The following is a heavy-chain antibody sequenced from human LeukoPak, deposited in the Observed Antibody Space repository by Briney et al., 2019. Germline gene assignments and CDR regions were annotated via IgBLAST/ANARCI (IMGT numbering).Heavy chain of an antibody. Sequence: PSETLSLTCTVSGGSISSSSYYWGWIRQPPGKGLEWIGSIYYSGSTYYNPSLKSRVTISVDTSKNQFSLKLSSVTAADTAVYYCASQPCSSTSCYLRGFYYYYYMDVWGKGTTVTVSS. V-gene: IGHV4-39*01. CDR1: GGSISSSSYY. J-gene: IGHJ6*03. D-gene: IGHD2-2*01. CDR2: IYYSGST. CDR3: ASQPCSSTSCYLRGFYYYYYMDV.